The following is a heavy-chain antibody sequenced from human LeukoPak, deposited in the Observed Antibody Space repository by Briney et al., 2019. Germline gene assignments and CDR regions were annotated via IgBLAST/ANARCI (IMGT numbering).Heavy chain of an antibody. V-gene: IGHV4-30-2*01. CDR2: IYHSGST. CDR1: GGSISSGGYY. Sequence: SETLSLTCTVSGGSISSGGYYWSWIRQPPGKGLEWIGYIYHSGSTYYNPSLKSRVTISVDRSKNQFSLKLSSVTAADTAVYYCAREDSVHGGNSSTSDAFDIWGQGTMVTVSS. D-gene: IGHD4-23*01. CDR3: AREDSVHGGNSSTSDAFDI. J-gene: IGHJ3*02.